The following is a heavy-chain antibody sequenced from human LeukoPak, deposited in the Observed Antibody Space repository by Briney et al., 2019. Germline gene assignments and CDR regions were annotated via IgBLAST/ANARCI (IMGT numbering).Heavy chain of an antibody. CDR1: GGSISSYY. CDR2: MYYSGSI. D-gene: IGHD1-26*01. V-gene: IGHV4-59*08. J-gene: IGHJ4*02. Sequence: SETLSLTCTVSGGSISSYYCSWIRQPPGKGLEWIAYMYYSGSINFNPSLKSRVTISVDTSKSQFSLRLSSVTAADTAVYYCARGEGYSGNWYPYFDYWGQGALVTVSS. CDR3: ARGEGYSGNWYPYFDY.